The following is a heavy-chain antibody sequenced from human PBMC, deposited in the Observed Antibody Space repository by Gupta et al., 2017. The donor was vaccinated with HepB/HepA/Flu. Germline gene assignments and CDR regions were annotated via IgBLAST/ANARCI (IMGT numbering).Heavy chain of an antibody. D-gene: IGHD6-19*01. CDR3: ARDEISAVEIGVVVDY. V-gene: IGHV3-21*01. Sequence: EVQLVESGGGLVKPGGSLRLSCAASGFTFSSYSLNWVRPAPGKGLEWVSSISSSSSYIYYADSVKGRFTISRDNAKNSLYLQMNSLRAEDTAVYYCARDEISAVEIGVVVDYWGQGTLVTVSS. J-gene: IGHJ4*02. CDR2: ISSSSSYI. CDR1: GFTFSSYS.